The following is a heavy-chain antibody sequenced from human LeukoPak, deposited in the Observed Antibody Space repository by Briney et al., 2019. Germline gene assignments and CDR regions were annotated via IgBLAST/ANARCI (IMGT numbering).Heavy chain of an antibody. Sequence: SETLSLTSTVSGYSLCSGHYWAWIRQPPGKGLEWIGCVYHSGTYYKSSLTSRVTISMDTSKNQFSLRLTSVTAADSAFYYCARSTGGGGHDSWGQGTLVTVSS. D-gene: IGHD4-23*01. J-gene: IGHJ5*01. CDR3: ARSTGGGGHDS. V-gene: IGHV4-38-2*02. CDR1: GYSLCSGHY. CDR2: VYHSGT.